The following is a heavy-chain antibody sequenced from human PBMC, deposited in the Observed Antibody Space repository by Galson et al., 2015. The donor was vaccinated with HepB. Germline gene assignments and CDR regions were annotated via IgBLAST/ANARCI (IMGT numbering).Heavy chain of an antibody. J-gene: IGHJ6*02. CDR1: GFSFGDNT. Sequence: SLRLSCAASGFSFGDNTLSWVRQAPGKGLEWVGLIRSKAHGGTTENAASVRGRFTISRDDSKSIAYLQMNSLKTEDTAVYFCSRMREFSGVLYYYYGMDVWGQGTTVTVSS. D-gene: IGHD2-15*01. CDR2: IRSKAHGGTT. V-gene: IGHV3-49*04. CDR3: SRMREFSGVLYYYYGMDV.